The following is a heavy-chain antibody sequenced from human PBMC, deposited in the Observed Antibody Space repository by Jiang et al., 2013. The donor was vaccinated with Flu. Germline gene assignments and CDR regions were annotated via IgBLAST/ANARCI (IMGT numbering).Heavy chain of an antibody. D-gene: IGHD2-21*02. V-gene: IGHV4-59*08. J-gene: IGHJ4*02. CDR3: ARHGPHCGGDCYLDY. Sequence: IYYSGSTNYNPSLKSRVTISVDTSKNQFSLKLSSVTAADTAVYYCARHGPHCGGDCYLDYWGQGTLVTVSS. CDR2: IYYSGST.